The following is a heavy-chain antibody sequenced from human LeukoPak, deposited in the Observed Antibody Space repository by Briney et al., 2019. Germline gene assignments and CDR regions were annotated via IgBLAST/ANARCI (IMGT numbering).Heavy chain of an antibody. CDR2: MNPNSGNT. V-gene: IGHV1-8*01. CDR1: GYTFTSYD. D-gene: IGHD3-10*01. J-gene: IGHJ5*02. Sequence: ASVKVSCKASGYTFTSYDINWVRQATGQGLEWLGWMNPNSGNTGYAQNFQGRVTMTRDTSIDTAYMELTSLRYEDTAVYYCARDYYGSKSSSFDPWGREPWSPSPQ. CDR3: ARDYYGSKSSSFDP.